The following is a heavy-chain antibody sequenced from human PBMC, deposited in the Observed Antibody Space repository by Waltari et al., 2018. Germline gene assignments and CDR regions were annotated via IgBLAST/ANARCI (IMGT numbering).Heavy chain of an antibody. D-gene: IGHD3-10*01. J-gene: IGHJ3*02. CDR2: ISYDGSNK. CDR1: GFTFSSYP. V-gene: IGHV3-30*01. Sequence: QVQLVESGGGVVQPGRSLRLSCAASGFTFSSYPMHWVRQAPGKGLEWVAVISYDGSNKYYADSVKGRFTISRDNSKNTLYLQMNSLRAEDTAVYYCAREGTSHAFDIWGQGTMVTVSS. CDR3: AREGTSHAFDI.